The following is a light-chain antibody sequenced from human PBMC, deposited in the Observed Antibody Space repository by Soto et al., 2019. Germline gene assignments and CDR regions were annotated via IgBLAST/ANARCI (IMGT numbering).Light chain of an antibody. V-gene: IGLV1-44*01. CDR2: SNN. Sequence: HSVLTQPPSASGTPGQRVTISRSGSSSNNGSNTVTVYQQRPGTAPKLLIYSNNERPSGVPDRFPGSKSGTSASLAISGLQSEDEADYYCAAWDDSLGVFYVFGTGTKVTVL. J-gene: IGLJ1*01. CDR3: AAWDDSLGVFYV. CDR1: SSNNGSNT.